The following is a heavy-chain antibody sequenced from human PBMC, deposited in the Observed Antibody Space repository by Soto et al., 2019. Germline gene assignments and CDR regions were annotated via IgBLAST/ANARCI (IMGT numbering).Heavy chain of an antibody. Sequence: GGSLRLSCVVSGFTFRNYAITWVRLAPGRGLECGSTITGSGGTTKYADSVKGRCTISRDNSKSTLYLQMNRVTVEDTALYHCVKAEDDYGDAHHFESWGQGTLVTVS. CDR2: ITGSGGTT. CDR3: VKAEDDYGDAHHFES. D-gene: IGHD4-17*01. J-gene: IGHJ4*02. CDR1: GFTFRNYA. V-gene: IGHV3-23*01.